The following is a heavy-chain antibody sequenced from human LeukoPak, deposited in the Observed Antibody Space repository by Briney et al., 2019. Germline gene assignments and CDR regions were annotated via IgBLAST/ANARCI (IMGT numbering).Heavy chain of an antibody. CDR2: IPYDGNNQ. CDR3: AKGDKMLTWRRTYNRFDP. Sequence: GGSLRLSCAASAFSFSDYNMNWVRQAPGKGLEWVAFIPYDGNNQYYADSVKGRFTISRDISKNTLYLQMNSLRAEDTAVYFCAKGDKMLTWRRTYNRFDPWGQGTLVTVSS. J-gene: IGHJ5*02. V-gene: IGHV3-30*02. D-gene: IGHD3-16*01. CDR1: AFSFSDYN.